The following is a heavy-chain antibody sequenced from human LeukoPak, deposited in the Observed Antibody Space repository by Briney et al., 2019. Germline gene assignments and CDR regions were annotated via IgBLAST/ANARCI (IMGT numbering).Heavy chain of an antibody. J-gene: IGHJ3*02. D-gene: IGHD3-22*01. CDR3: ARVRRYYDSSGYYPKIPSAFDI. CDR1: GGSISSYY. V-gene: IGHV4-59*01. CDR2: IYYSGST. Sequence: KPSETLSLTCTVSGGSISSYYWSWIRQPPGKGLEWIGYIYYSGSTNYNPSLKSRVTISVDTSKNQFSLKLSSVTAADTAVYYCARVRRYYDSSGYYPKIPSAFDIWGQGTMVTVSS.